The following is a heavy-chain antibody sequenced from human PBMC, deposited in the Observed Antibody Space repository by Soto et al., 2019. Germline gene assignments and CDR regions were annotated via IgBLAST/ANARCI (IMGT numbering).Heavy chain of an antibody. J-gene: IGHJ4*02. CDR1: GFTFSSYA. V-gene: IGHV3-23*01. CDR2: ISGSGGST. D-gene: IGHD3-9*01. CDR3: AKDVLRYFDWYRPAFDY. Sequence: GESLKISCAASGFTFSSYAMSWVRQAPGKGLEWVSAISGSGGSTYYADSVKGRFTISSDNSKNTLYLQMNSLRAEDTAVYYCAKDVLRYFDWYRPAFDYWGQGTLVTVSS.